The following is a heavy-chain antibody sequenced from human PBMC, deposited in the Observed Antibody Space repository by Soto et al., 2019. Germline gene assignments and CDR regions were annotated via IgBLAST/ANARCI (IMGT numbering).Heavy chain of an antibody. J-gene: IGHJ3*02. CDR3: AREVLDDSSGFYLGGAFDI. D-gene: IGHD3-22*01. CDR2: IIPICGTA. Sequence: QVQLVQSGAEVKKPGSSVKVSCKASGGTFSSYAISWVRQAPGQGLEWMGGIIPICGTANYAQKFQGRVTITADKTTSTAYMELSSLRSEDTAVYYCAREVLDDSSGFYLGGAFDIWGQGTMVTVSS. V-gene: IGHV1-69*06. CDR1: GGTFSSYA.